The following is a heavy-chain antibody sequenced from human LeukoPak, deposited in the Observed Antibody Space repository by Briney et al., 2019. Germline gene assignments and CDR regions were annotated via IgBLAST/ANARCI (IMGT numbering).Heavy chain of an antibody. CDR1: GFTFGTYS. V-gene: IGHV3-21*04. CDR2: INSISNSI. CDR3: ARDPLGYSSGWYSHFDY. J-gene: IGHJ4*02. Sequence: GGSLRLSCAASGFTFGTYSMNWVRQAPGKGLEWVSSINSISNSIYFADSVKGRFTISRDNAKNSLYLQTNSLRAEDTAVYYCARDPLGYSSGWYSHFDYWGQGTLVTVSS. D-gene: IGHD6-19*01.